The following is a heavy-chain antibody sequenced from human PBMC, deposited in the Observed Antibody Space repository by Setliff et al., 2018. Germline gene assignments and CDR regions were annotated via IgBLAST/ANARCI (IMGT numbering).Heavy chain of an antibody. D-gene: IGHD6-19*01. CDR1: GYSISSGHY. J-gene: IGHJ6*03. V-gene: IGHV4-38-2*02. CDR3: AREQWLDPPGYYYMDV. Sequence: SETLSLTCTVSGYSISSGHYWGWIRQPPGKGLEWIGSISHSGSTYYNPSLRSRVTLSIDTSKNQFSLKLNSVTAADMAVYYCAREQWLDPPGYYYMDVWAKGTTVTVSS. CDR2: ISHSGST.